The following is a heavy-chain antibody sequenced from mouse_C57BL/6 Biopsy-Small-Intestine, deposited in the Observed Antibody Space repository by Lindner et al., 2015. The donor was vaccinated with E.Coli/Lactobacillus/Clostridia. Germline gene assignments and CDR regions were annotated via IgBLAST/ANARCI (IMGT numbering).Heavy chain of an antibody. V-gene: IGHV1-9*01. CDR2: ILPGSGFI. J-gene: IGHJ2*01. Sequence: VQLQESGAELMKAGASVKLSCKATGYTFTGYWIEWIKQRPGHGLEWIGEILPGSGFINYNEKFRGKATFTADTSSNTAYMQLSSLTTEDSAIYYCARRFGGYFDRWGQGTTLTVSS. CDR3: ARRFGGYFDR. CDR1: GYTFTGYW.